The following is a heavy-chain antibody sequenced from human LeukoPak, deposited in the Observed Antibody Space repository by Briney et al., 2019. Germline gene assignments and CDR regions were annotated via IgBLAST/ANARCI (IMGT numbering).Heavy chain of an antibody. CDR2: IYYSGST. CDR1: GASISRGDYY. Sequence: SETLSLTCTVSGASISRGDYYWSWIRQPPGKGLEWIGYIYYSGSTYYNPSLKSRVTLSVDTSKNQFSLKLSSVTAADTAVYYCARVYYYDSSALAFDIWGQGTMVTVSS. CDR3: ARVYYYDSSALAFDI. D-gene: IGHD3-22*01. V-gene: IGHV4-30-4*01. J-gene: IGHJ3*02.